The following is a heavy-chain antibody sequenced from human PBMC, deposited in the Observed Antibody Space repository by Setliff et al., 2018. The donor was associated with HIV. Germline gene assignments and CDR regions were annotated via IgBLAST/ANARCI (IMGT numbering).Heavy chain of an antibody. D-gene: IGHD3-22*01. CDR1: GGSISSYY. V-gene: IGHV4-4*09. CDR3: ARGLSFYDPGGFDY. CDR2: IYTSGST. J-gene: IGHJ4*02. Sequence: KPSETLSLTCTVSGGSISSYYWSWIRQPPGKGLEWIGYIYTSGSTNYNPSLKSRVTISVDTSKNQFSLKLSSVTAADTAVYYCARGLSFYDPGGFDYWGQGTLGTVSS.